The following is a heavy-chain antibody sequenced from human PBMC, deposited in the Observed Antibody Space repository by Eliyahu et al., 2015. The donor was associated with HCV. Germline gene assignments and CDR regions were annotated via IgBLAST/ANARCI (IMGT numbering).Heavy chain of an antibody. CDR3: AIWGDPDQNCSGGSCSFY. J-gene: IGHJ4*02. CDR2: ISGSGGSA. D-gene: IGHD2-15*01. Sequence: EVQLLESGGGLVQPGGSLRLSCVASGFTFSXXAXSWVRQAPGKGLEGVSAISGSGGSANYADSVKGRFTISRDNSKNTLYLQMNSLRAEDTAVYYCAIWGDPDQNCSGGSCSFYWGQGTLVTVSS. V-gene: IGHV3-23*01. CDR1: GFTFSXXA.